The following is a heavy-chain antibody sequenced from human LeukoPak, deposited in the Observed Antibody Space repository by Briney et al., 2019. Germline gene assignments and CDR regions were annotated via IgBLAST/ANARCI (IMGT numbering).Heavy chain of an antibody. J-gene: IGHJ5*02. Sequence: SETLSLTRTVSGCFISTRNYYWGWIRQPPGKGLEWIGSIYYSGSTYYDPSLKSRVTISVDTSKSQFSLKLSSVTAAVTAVYYCASSSALNWFDPWGQGTLVTVSS. V-gene: IGHV4-39*01. D-gene: IGHD3-22*01. CDR1: GCFISTRNYY. CDR3: ASSSALNWFDP. CDR2: IYYSGST.